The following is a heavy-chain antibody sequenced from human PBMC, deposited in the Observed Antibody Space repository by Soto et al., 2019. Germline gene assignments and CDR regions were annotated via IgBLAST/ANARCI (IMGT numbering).Heavy chain of an antibody. CDR3: ASGRGFRGSIITTYYSYGLDV. J-gene: IGHJ6*02. Sequence: SETLSLTCAVYGGSFSGNYRSWIRQPPGKGLDWSGEINHSGDTNYNPSLKSRVTISVDTSKNQFSLKLTSVTAEDTAVYYCASGRGFRGSIITTYYSYGLDVWGRGTTVAVCS. D-gene: IGHD3-10*01. V-gene: IGHV4-34*01. CDR1: GGSFSGNY. CDR2: INHSGDT.